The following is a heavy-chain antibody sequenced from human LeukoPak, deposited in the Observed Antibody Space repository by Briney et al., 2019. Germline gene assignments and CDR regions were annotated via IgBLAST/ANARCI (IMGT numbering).Heavy chain of an antibody. D-gene: IGHD3-22*01. V-gene: IGHV3-11*01. CDR2: FSSSGSTI. CDR3: ARDYYYDSSGYPGY. J-gene: IGHJ4*02. Sequence: GGALRLSCGASGFSFSDYHMSWSRRAPGKGLEWVSYFSSSGSTIYYAASVTGRFTISRDNAKNSLYLQMNSLRAEDTAVYYCARDYYYDSSGYPGYWGQGTLVTVSS. CDR1: GFSFSDYH.